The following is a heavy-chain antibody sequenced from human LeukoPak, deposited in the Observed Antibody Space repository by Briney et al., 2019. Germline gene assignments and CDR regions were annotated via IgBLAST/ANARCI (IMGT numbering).Heavy chain of an antibody. CDR2: ISGSGRTT. CDR3: AKNVVVKRYFDY. CDR1: GFTFSNHA. J-gene: IGHJ4*02. V-gene: IGHV3-23*01. D-gene: IGHD2-15*01. Sequence: GGSLRLSCAASGFTFSNHAISWVRQAPGEGRQWVSVISGSGRTTEYADSVKGRFTISRDNSKKTLYLQMNSLRVEDTAIYYCAKNVVVKRYFDYWGQGTLIPVSS.